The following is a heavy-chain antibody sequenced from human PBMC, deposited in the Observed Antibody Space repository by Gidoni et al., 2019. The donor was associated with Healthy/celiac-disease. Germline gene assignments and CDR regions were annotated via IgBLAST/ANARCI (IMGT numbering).Heavy chain of an antibody. J-gene: IGHJ4*02. D-gene: IGHD2-15*01. V-gene: IGHV3-23*01. CDR2: ISGSGGST. CDR1: GCNFSSYA. CDR3: AKCSGGSCFRFDY. Sequence: EVQLLESGGGLVQPGGSLRLSCAASGCNFSSYARSWVRQAPGKGLEWVSAISGSGGSTYYADSVKGRFTISRDNSKNTLYLQMNSLRAEDTAVYYCAKCSGGSCFRFDYWGQGTLVTVSS.